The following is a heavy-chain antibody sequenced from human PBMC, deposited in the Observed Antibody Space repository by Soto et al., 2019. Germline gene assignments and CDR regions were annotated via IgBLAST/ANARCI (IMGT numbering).Heavy chain of an antibody. CDR1: GYSFTSYW. D-gene: IGHD3-10*01. J-gene: IGHJ4*02. Sequence: PGESLKISCKGSGYSFTSYWIGWVRQMPGKGLEWMGIIYPGDSDTRYSPSFQGQVTISADKSISTAYLQWSSLKASDTAMYYCARGEDYGSGRSDYFDDWGQGTLVTVAS. CDR3: ARGEDYGSGRSDYFDD. CDR2: IYPGDSDT. V-gene: IGHV5-51*01.